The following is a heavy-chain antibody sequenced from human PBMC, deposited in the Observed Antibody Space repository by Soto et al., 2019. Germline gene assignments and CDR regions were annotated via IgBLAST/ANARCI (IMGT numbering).Heavy chain of an antibody. J-gene: IGHJ4*02. V-gene: IGHV1-69*01. Sequence: QVQLVQSGAEVKKPGSSVKVSCKASGGTFSSYAISWVRQAPGQGLEWMGGIIPIFGTENYAQKFQGRLTITADESTSAAYMELSSLRSEDTAVYYCARDRTPLVAAAATWYFDYWGQGTLATVSS. CDR2: IIPIFGTE. D-gene: IGHD6-13*01. CDR1: GGTFSSYA. CDR3: ARDRTPLVAAAATWYFDY.